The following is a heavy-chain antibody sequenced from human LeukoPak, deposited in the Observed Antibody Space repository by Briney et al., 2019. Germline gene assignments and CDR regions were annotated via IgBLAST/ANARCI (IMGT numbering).Heavy chain of an antibody. V-gene: IGHV4-59*08. J-gene: IGHJ6*02. CDR2: IYYSGST. CDR3: ARSDTAMVRGMDV. Sequence: SETLSLTCTVSGGSISSYYWSWIRQPPGKGLEWIGYIYYSGSTNYNPSLKSRVTISVDTSKNQFSLKLGSVTAADTAVYYCARSDTAMVRGMDVWGQGTTVTVSS. D-gene: IGHD5-18*01. CDR1: GGSISSYY.